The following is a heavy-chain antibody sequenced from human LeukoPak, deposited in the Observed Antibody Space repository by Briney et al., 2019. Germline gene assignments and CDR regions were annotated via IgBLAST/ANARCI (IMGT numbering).Heavy chain of an antibody. V-gene: IGHV3-48*03. D-gene: IGHD5-18*01. CDR2: ISNSGTAI. CDR3: ARAGYSMDTEYFQH. J-gene: IGHJ1*01. Sequence: GGSLRLSCAASGFTFSSYEMNWVRQAPGKGLEWVSYISNSGTAIYYADSVKGRFTISRDNAKGSLYLQMNSLRAEDTAVYCCARAGYSMDTEYFQHWGQGTLVTVSS. CDR1: GFTFSSYE.